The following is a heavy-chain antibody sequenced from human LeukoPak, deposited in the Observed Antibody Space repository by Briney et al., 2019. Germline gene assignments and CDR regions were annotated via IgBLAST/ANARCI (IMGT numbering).Heavy chain of an antibody. Sequence: GGYLRRSGTAPGFTFSSYSMNWVRKAPGKGLEWVSSISSSSSYIYYADSVKGRFTISRDNAKNSLYLQINSLRAEDTAVYYCARDRFFDYWGQGTLVTVSS. V-gene: IGHV3-21*01. CDR2: ISSSSSYI. CDR3: ARDRFFDY. CDR1: GFTFSSYS. J-gene: IGHJ4*02.